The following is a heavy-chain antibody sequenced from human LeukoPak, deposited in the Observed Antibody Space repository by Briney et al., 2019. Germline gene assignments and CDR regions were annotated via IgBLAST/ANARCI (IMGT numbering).Heavy chain of an antibody. CDR1: GYTFTSSW. D-gene: IGHD5-24*01. Sequence: GESLNISCKGSGYTFTSSWIGWVRQMPGKGLEWMGTIYPGDSDTRYSPSFQGQVTISADKSIRTAYPQWSSLKASDTAIFYCARGDGYSRFDDWGQGTLVTVSS. V-gene: IGHV5-51*01. J-gene: IGHJ4*02. CDR3: ARGDGYSRFDD. CDR2: IYPGDSDT.